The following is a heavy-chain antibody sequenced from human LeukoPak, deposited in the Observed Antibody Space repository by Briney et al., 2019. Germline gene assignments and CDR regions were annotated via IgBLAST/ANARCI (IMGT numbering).Heavy chain of an antibody. CDR2: ISSRSNYI. CDR1: GFTFSSNT. D-gene: IGHD6-6*01. J-gene: IGHJ4*02. Sequence: GGSLRLSCAASGFTFSSNTMNWVRQAPGKGLEWVSSISSRSNYIYYADSVKGRFTISRDNAKNSLFLQMNSLRGADTAVYYCARGGYSSSSFDYWGQGTLVTVSS. V-gene: IGHV3-21*01. CDR3: ARGGYSSSSFDY.